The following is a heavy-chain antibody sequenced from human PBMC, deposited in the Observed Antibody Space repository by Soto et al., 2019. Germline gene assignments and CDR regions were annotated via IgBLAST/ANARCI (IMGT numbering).Heavy chain of an antibody. CDR1: GYSFATSW. J-gene: IGHJ5*02. CDR3: AKLRLDYVGGPPKYWFDP. CDR2: IYPGDSDD. Sequence: GASLKISCKGSGYSFATSWIGWIRQIPGKGLEWMGIIYPGDSDDRYNPSFEGQVTISADKSINTAYLRWSSLKASDTALYYCAKLRLDYVGGPPKYWFDPWGQGTLVTVSS. D-gene: IGHD3-16*01. V-gene: IGHV5-51*01.